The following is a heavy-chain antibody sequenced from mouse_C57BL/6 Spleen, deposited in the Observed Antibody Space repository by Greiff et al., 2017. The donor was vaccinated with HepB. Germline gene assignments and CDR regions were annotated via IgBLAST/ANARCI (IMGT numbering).Heavy chain of an antibody. D-gene: IGHD2-5*01. J-gene: IGHJ2*01. V-gene: IGHV1-69*01. CDR2: IDPSDSYT. CDR3: ARTPSYYSNYAVIDY. Sequence: QVQLQQPGAELVMPGASVKLSCKASGYTFTSYWMHWVKQRPGQGLEWIGEIDPSDSYTNYNQKFKGKSTLTVDKSSSTAYMQLSSLTSEDSAVYYCARTPSYYSNYAVIDYWGQGTTLTVSS. CDR1: GYTFTSYW.